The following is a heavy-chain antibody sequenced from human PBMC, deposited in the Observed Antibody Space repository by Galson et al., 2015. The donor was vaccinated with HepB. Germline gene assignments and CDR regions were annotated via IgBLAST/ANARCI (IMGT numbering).Heavy chain of an antibody. J-gene: IGHJ5*02. V-gene: IGHV3-7*01. CDR2: INKDGSEK. D-gene: IGHD6-13*01. CDR1: GFTLSDYY. CDR3: ARDRVVAGGGDWFDP. Sequence: SLRLSCADSGFTLSDYYMSWVRQAPGKGLEWVADINKDGSEKYYVDSVKSRFTISGDNATNSLWLQMNGLRVADTARYYCARDRVVAGGGDWFDPWGQGTLVTVSS.